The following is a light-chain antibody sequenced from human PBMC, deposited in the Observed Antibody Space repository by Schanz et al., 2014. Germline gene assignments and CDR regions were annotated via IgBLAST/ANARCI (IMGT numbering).Light chain of an antibody. CDR3: QQYGRSPWT. CDR1: QSVSSN. CDR2: DAS. Sequence: EIVMTQSPATLSVSPGERATLSCRASQSVSSNLAWYQHKPGLAPRLLIYDASNRATGIPDRFSGSGSGTDFTLSISRLEPEDFAAYYCQQYGRSPWTFGQGTKVDIK. V-gene: IGKV3D-20*01. J-gene: IGKJ1*01.